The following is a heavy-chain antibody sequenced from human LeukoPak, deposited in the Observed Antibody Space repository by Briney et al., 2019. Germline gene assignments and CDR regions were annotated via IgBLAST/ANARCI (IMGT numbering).Heavy chain of an antibody. CDR1: GSNFNTHG. CDR2: IYSGGST. J-gene: IGHJ4*02. V-gene: IGHV3-66*01. Sequence: GGSLRLSCVASGSNFNTHGMTWVRQAPGKGLEWVSVIYSGGSTYYADSVKGRFTISRDNSKNTLYLQMNSLRAEDTAVYYCAREYYYDSSGYYPDYWGQGTLVTVSS. CDR3: AREYYYDSSGYYPDY. D-gene: IGHD3-22*01.